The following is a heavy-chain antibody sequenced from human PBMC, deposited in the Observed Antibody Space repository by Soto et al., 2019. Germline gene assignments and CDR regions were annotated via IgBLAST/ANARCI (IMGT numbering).Heavy chain of an antibody. D-gene: IGHD1-20*01. CDR1: GFTFSSYS. J-gene: IGHJ6*02. CDR3: ARDIIGGWYYWSVKPSYYYYGMDV. V-gene: IGHV3-21*01. Sequence: EVQLVESGGGLVKPGGYLRLSCAASGFTFSSYSMNWVRQAPGKGLEWVSSIGSSSSYIYYADSVKGRFTISRDNAKNSLYLQMNSLRAEDTAVYYCARDIIGGWYYWSVKPSYYYYGMDVWGQGTTVTVSS. CDR2: IGSSSSYI.